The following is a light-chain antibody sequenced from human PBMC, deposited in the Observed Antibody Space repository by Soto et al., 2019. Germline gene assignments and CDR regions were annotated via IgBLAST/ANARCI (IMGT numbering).Light chain of an antibody. CDR2: ESP. CDR3: QQHHSLPLI. J-gene: IGKJ3*01. CDR1: QDIGNY. V-gene: IGKV1-33*01. Sequence: DIQMTQSPSSLSASVGDRVTITCQASQDIGNYLNWYQQKPGKAPKLLIYESPNMEIGVPSRFSGSGSGTDFSFTISSLQPEDIATYYCQQHHSLPLIFGPGTKVDIK.